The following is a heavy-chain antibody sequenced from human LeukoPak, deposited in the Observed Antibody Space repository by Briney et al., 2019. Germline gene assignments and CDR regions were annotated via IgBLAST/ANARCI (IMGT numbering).Heavy chain of an antibody. CDR2: IYYRGST. D-gene: IGHD3-22*01. J-gene: IGHJ4*02. V-gene: IGHV4-59*08. Sequence: PSETLSLTCTVSGGSISSYYWSWIQQPPGKGREWIGHIYYRGSTNYNPSLKSRVTISVDTSKNQFSLKLSSVTAADAAVYYCATGPRGGYDSSGYYFLNWGQGTLVTVSS. CDR1: GGSISSYY. CDR3: ATGPRGGYDSSGYYFLN.